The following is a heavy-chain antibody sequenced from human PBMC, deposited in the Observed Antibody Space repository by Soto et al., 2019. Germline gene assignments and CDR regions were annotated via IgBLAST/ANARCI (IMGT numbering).Heavy chain of an antibody. CDR2: VHHSGTT. Sequence: SETLSLTCAVSGGSVNTGYWWSWVRQPPGKGLEWIGEVHHSGTTNYIQSLTSRLTMSVDKSGNQVSLKLSSVTAADTAVYYCARGLYGSGSYYKNWGQGTLVTVSS. CDR1: GGSVNTGYW. V-gene: IGHV4-4*02. J-gene: IGHJ4*02. CDR3: ARGLYGSGSYYKN. D-gene: IGHD3-10*01.